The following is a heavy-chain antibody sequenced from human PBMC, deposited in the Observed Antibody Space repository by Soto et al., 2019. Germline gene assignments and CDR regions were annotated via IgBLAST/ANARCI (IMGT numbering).Heavy chain of an antibody. J-gene: IGHJ3*01. V-gene: IGHV5-51*01. CDR1: GYSFSTYW. CDR3: ARARVATPRFEYGFDV. D-gene: IGHD5-12*01. Sequence: GESLKISCKGSGYSFSTYWLAWVRQMPWKGLEYMGIIYPRDSYSRYSPSFQGQVTISADKSINTDYLQWRSLKASETAMYYCARARVATPRFEYGFDVWGKGKMVSVS. CDR2: IYPRDSYS.